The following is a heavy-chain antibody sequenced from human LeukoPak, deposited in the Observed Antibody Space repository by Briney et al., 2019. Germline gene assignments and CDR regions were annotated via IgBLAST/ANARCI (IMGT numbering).Heavy chain of an antibody. CDR2: INTYNGDT. D-gene: IGHD4-23*01. CDR3: ASAGIDRWELLTHAFDI. CDR1: GYTFSSHG. J-gene: IGHJ3*02. V-gene: IGHV1-18*01. Sequence: ASVTVSCKASGYTFSSHGINWVRQAPGQGLEWMGWINTYNGDTNYAQKFQGRVTVTTDTSTSTAYMELRSLRSDDTAVYYCASAGIDRWELLTHAFDIWGQGTMVTVSS.